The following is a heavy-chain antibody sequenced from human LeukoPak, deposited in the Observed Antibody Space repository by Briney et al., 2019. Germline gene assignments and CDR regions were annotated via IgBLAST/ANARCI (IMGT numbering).Heavy chain of an antibody. D-gene: IGHD5-18*01. CDR1: GFTFSSYA. CDR2: ISWNSGSI. V-gene: IGHV3-9*01. CDR3: AKERNTAMVRLFDY. J-gene: IGHJ4*02. Sequence: PGGSLRLSCAASGFTFSSYAMSWVRQAPGKGLEWVSGISWNSGSIGYADSVKGRFTISRDNAKNSLYLQMNSLRAEDTALYYCAKERNTAMVRLFDYWGQGTLVTVSS.